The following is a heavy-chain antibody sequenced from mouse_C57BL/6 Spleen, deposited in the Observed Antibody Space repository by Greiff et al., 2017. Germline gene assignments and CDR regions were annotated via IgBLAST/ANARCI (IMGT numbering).Heavy chain of an antibody. CDR3: ARFLIYYDYDGVDY. Sequence: VKLVESGAELARPGASVKLSCKASGYTFTSYGISWVKQRTGQGLEWIGEIYPRSGNTYYNEKFKGKATLTADKSSSTAYMELRSLTSEDSAVYFCARFLIYYDYDGVDYWGQGTTLTVSS. CDR2: IYPRSGNT. CDR1: GYTFTSYG. V-gene: IGHV1-81*01. J-gene: IGHJ2*01. D-gene: IGHD2-4*01.